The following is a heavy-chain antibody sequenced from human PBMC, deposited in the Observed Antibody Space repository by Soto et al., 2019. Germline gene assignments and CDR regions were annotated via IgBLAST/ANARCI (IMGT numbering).Heavy chain of an antibody. CDR1: GGSLIHEDYH. D-gene: IGHD2-21*02. CDR2: IHYSGSV. CDR3: VREGDGGDRDYDGLAV. V-gene: IGHV4-30-4*08. Sequence: QVQLQESGPGLVRPSQTLSLTCTVSGGSLIHEDYHWTWIRQAPGKGLEWMGYIHYSGSVRYNPSLQSRVTMSGATSMNLVSLNLSSVSAADTAVYFCVREGDGGDRDYDGLAVGGQGATVTVSS. J-gene: IGHJ6*02.